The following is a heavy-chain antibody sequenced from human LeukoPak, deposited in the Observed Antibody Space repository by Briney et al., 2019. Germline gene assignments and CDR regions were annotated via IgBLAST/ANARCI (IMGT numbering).Heavy chain of an antibody. J-gene: IGHJ6*03. V-gene: IGHV4-38-2*02. CDR1: GYSISSGYY. D-gene: IGHD2-15*01. CDR3: ASFYCSGGSCYQYFSYYYMDV. CDR2: IYHSGST. Sequence: SETLSLTCTVSGYSISSGYYWGWIRQPPGKGLEWIGSIYHSGSTYYNPSLKSRVTISVDTSKNQFSLKLSSVTAADTAVYYCASFYCSGGSCYQYFSYYYMDVWGKGTTVTIPS.